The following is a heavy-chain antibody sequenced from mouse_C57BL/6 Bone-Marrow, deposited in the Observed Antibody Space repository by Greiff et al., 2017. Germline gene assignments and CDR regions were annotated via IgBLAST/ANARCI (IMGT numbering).Heavy chain of an antibody. CDR1: GYTFTSYW. CDR2: INPSNGGT. Sequence: QVQLQQPGTELVKPGASVKLSCKASGYTFTSYWMHWVKQRPGQGLEWIGNINPSNGGTNYNEKFKSKATLTVDKSSSTAYMQLSSLTSEDSAVYYGAGKFNSAVLATDDWGQGTTVTVSS. V-gene: IGHV1-53*01. J-gene: IGHJ2*01. D-gene: IGHD1-1*01. CDR3: AGKFNSAVLATDD.